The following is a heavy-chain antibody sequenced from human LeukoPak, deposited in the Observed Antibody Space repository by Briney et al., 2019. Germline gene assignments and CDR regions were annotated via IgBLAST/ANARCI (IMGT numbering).Heavy chain of an antibody. CDR3: ARGYYYDSSGHQA. V-gene: IGHV4-31*03. D-gene: IGHD3-22*01. CDR1: GGSISSGGYY. Sequence: SQTLSLTCTVSGGSISSGGYYWGWIRQHPGTGLEWIGYIYYSGSTYYNPSLKSRVTISVDTSKNQFSLKLSSVTAADTAVYYCARGYYYDSSGHQAWGQGTLVTVSS. J-gene: IGHJ5*02. CDR2: IYYSGST.